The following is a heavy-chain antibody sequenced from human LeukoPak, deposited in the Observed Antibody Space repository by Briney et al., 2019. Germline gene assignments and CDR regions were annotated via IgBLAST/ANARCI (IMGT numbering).Heavy chain of an antibody. D-gene: IGHD1-1*01. CDR3: ARAKEGTSLVLSFKYHYNFLDV. CDR2: IFYSGGT. V-gene: IGHV4-59*12. J-gene: IGHJ6*04. Sequence: SETLSLTCTVSGDSISNSYWNWIRQAPGKGLEWIGYIFYSGGTNYNSSLKSRATISVDRSKNQFSLRLSSVTAADTAVYYCARAKEGTSLVLSFKYHYNFLDVWGIGTTVTVSS. CDR1: GDSISNSY.